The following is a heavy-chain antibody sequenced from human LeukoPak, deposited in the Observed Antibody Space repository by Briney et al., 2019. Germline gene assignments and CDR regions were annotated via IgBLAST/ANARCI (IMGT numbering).Heavy chain of an antibody. CDR1: GGSISSDNW. Sequence: SVTLSLTCAVSGGSISSDNWWSWVRPPPGKRLEWIGEIHHRGGTNYNPSLQSRVTISVDTSKNQFSLKLSSVTAADTAVYYCARAMVRGVKGGFDPWGQGTLVTVSS. CDR2: IHHRGGT. V-gene: IGHV4-4*02. D-gene: IGHD3-10*01. CDR3: ARAMVRGVKGGFDP. J-gene: IGHJ5*02.